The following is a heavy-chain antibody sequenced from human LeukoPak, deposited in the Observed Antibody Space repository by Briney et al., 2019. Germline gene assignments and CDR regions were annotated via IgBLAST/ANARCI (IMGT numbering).Heavy chain of an antibody. CDR3: ARRPTGDPKFDY. Sequence: SETLSLTCRVSGGSISNYFWTWIRQPPGKGLEWIGYIYSSGSPYYNPSLKSRVTISVDTSKNRFSLKLSTVTAADTAVYYCARRPTGDPKFDYWGQGTLVTVSS. J-gene: IGHJ4*02. D-gene: IGHD7-27*01. V-gene: IGHV4-59*08. CDR1: GGSISNYF. CDR2: IYSSGSP.